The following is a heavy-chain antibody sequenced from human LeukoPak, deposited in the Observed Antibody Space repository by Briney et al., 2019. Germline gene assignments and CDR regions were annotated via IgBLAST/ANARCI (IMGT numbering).Heavy chain of an antibody. J-gene: IGHJ3*02. CDR3: ARDDGIAAAGTEADAFDI. Sequence: SETLSLTCTISGGSISSYYWSWIRQPAGKGLEWIGRIYTSGSTNYNPSLKSRVTMSVDTSKNQFSLKLSSATAADTAVYYCARDDGIAAAGTEADAFDIWGQGTTVTVSS. D-gene: IGHD6-13*01. CDR2: IYTSGST. CDR1: GGSISSYY. V-gene: IGHV4-4*07.